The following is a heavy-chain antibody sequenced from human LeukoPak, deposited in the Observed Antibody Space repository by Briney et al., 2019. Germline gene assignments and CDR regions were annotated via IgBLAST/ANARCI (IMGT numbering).Heavy chain of an antibody. J-gene: IGHJ4*02. Sequence: SVKVSCKASGGTFSSYAISWVRQAPGQGLEWMGGIIPIFGTANYAQKFQGRVTMTRDSSTSTVYMELTSLRSEDTAVYYCARDLGREGYNFNYWGQGTLVTVSS. D-gene: IGHD5-24*01. CDR3: ARDLGREGYNFNY. CDR2: IIPIFGTA. V-gene: IGHV1-69*05. CDR1: GGTFSSYA.